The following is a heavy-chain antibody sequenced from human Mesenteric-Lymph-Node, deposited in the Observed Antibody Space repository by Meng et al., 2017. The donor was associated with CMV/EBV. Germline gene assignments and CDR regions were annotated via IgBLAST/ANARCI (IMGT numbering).Heavy chain of an antibody. CDR1: GVTFSSYD. CDR3: ARSGVYGSGTFSYYYYYYAMDV. CDR2: IRSGGSDI. J-gene: IGHJ6*02. D-gene: IGHD3-10*01. V-gene: IGHV3-48*03. Sequence: GESLKISCTASGVTFSSYDMTWVRQAPGKGLEWLSYIRSGGSDIYYADSVKGRFTISRDNAKNSLYLQMNSLRPEDTAVYYCARSGVYGSGTFSYYYYYYAMDVWGQGTTVTVSS.